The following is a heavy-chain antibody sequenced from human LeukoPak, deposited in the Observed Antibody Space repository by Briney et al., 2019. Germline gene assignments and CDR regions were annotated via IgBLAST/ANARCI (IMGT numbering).Heavy chain of an antibody. CDR1: GGTFSSYA. Sequence: SVKVSCKASGGTFSSYAISWVRQAPGQGLEWMGGIIPIFGTANYAQKFQSRVTITTDESTSTAYMELSSLRSEDTAVYYCASRSLKGKEGQRITMVRGVIGWYFDLWGRGTLVTVSS. CDR3: ASRSLKGKEGQRITMVRGVIGWYFDL. J-gene: IGHJ2*01. D-gene: IGHD3-10*01. CDR2: IIPIFGTA. V-gene: IGHV1-69*05.